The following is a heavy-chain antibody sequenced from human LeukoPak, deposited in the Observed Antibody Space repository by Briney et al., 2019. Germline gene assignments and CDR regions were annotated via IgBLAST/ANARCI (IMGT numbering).Heavy chain of an antibody. J-gene: IGHJ2*01. CDR3: ARSGNSWYFDL. V-gene: IGHV4-4*02. CDR2: IYNSGST. D-gene: IGHD4-23*01. Sequence: SETLSLTCAVSGGSISSNNWWSWVRQPPGKGLEWIGEIYNSGSTNYNPSLKSRVTISVDKSKNQFSLRLSFVTAADTAVYFCARSGNSWYFDLWGRGTLVTVSS. CDR1: GGSISSNNW.